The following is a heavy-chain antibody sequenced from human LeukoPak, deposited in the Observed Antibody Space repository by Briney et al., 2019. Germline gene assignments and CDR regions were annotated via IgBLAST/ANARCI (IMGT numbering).Heavy chain of an antibody. CDR2: ISYDGSNK. CDR3: AKGEGAHFDY. Sequence: GGSLRLSCAASGFTFSSYGMHWVRQAPGKGLEWVAVISYDGSNKYYADSVKGRFTIFRDNSKNTLYLQMNSLRAEDTAVYYCAKGEGAHFDYWGQGTLVTVSS. D-gene: IGHD1-26*01. CDR1: GFTFSSYG. V-gene: IGHV3-30*18. J-gene: IGHJ4*02.